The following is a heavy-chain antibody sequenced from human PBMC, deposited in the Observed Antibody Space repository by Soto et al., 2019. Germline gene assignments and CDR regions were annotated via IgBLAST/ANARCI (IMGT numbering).Heavy chain of an antibody. CDR1: GFTFSSYS. J-gene: IGHJ6*03. V-gene: IGHV3-48*01. Sequence: EVQLVESGGGLVQPGGSLRLSFAASGFTFSSYSMNWVRQAPGKGLEWVSYISSSSSTIYYADSVKGRFTISRANAKNSLYLQMNSLRAEDTAVYYCARESYGLYYYYYYMDVWGKGTTVTVSS. CDR2: ISSSSSTI. CDR3: ARESYGLYYYYYYMDV. D-gene: IGHD5-18*01.